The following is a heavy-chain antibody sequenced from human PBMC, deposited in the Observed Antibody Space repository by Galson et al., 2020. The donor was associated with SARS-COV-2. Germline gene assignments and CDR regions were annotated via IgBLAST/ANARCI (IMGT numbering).Heavy chain of an antibody. J-gene: IGHJ4*02. V-gene: IGHV1-46*01. CDR2: INPSGGST. D-gene: IGHD2-15*01. CDR1: GYTFTSYY. CDR3: ARDRSDCSGGSCYYFDY. Sequence: ASVKVSCKASGYTFTSYYMHWVRQAPGQGLEWMGIINPSGGSTSYAQKFQGRVTMTRDTSTSTVYMELSSLRSEDTAVYYCARDRSDCSGGSCYYFDYWGQGTLVVVSS.